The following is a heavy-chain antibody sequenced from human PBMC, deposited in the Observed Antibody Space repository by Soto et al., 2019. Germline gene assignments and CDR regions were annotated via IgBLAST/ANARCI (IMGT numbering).Heavy chain of an antibody. J-gene: IGHJ6*02. CDR1: GCSISSGGYY. D-gene: IGHD4-17*01. Sequence: TLSLTCTVSGCSISSGGYYWSWIRQHPGKGLEWIGYIYYSGSTYYNPSLKSRVTISVDTSKNQFSLKLSSVTAADTAVYYCARTTVTVYYYYGMDVWGQGTTVTVSS. CDR3: ARTTVTVYYYYGMDV. V-gene: IGHV4-31*03. CDR2: IYYSGST.